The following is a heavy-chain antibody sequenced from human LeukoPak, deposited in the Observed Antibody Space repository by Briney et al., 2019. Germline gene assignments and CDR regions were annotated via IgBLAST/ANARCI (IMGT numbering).Heavy chain of an antibody. CDR1: GFTVSSKH. V-gene: IGHV3-66*02. CDR3: ASDMSYSGYYIDY. CDR2: IYSGGTT. Sequence: GGSLRLSCAASGFTVSSKHMSWVRQTPGKGLEWVSVIYSGGTTYYADSVKGRFTVSRDNSKNTPYLQMNSLRAEDTAVYYCASDMSYSGYYIDYWGQGTLVTVSS. J-gene: IGHJ4*02. D-gene: IGHD3-3*01.